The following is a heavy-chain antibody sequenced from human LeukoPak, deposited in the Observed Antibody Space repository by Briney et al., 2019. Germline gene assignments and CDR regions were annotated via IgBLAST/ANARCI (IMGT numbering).Heavy chain of an antibody. V-gene: IGHV3-23*01. CDR3: AKSVSYDSSGYFPFDY. J-gene: IGHJ4*02. CDR2: ISGSGGST. D-gene: IGHD3-22*01. Sequence: PGGSLRLSCAASGFTFSSYAMSWVRQAPGKGLEWVSAISGSGGSTYYADSVKGRFTISRDSSKNTLYLQMNSLRAEDTAVYYCAKSVSYDSSGYFPFDYWGQGTLVTVSS. CDR1: GFTFSSYA.